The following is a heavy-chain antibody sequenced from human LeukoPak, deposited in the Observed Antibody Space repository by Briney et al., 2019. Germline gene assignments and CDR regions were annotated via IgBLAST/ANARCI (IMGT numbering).Heavy chain of an antibody. CDR2: IYYSGST. J-gene: IGHJ4*02. V-gene: IGHV4-59*01. Sequence: SETLSLTCTVSGGSISSYYWSWIRQPPGRGLEWIGYIYYSGSTNYNPSLKSRVTISVDTSKNQFSLKLSSVTAADTAVYYCARLYSYGFPTLDYWGQGTLVTVSS. CDR1: GGSISSYY. D-gene: IGHD5-18*01. CDR3: ARLYSYGFPTLDY.